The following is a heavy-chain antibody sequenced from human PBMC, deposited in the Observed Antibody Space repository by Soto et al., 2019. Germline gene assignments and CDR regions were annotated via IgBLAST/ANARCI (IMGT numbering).Heavy chain of an antibody. J-gene: IGHJ6*02. Sequence: EVQLVETGGGLIQPGGSLRLSCAASGFTVSSNYMSWVRQAPGKGLEWVSVIYSGGSTYCADSVKGRFTISRDNSKNTLYLQMNSLRAEDTAVYYCARSGSRKYSSSSFGYYGMDVWGQGTTVTVSS. D-gene: IGHD6-13*01. CDR2: IYSGGST. CDR3: ARSGSRKYSSSSFGYYGMDV. V-gene: IGHV3-53*02. CDR1: GFTVSSNY.